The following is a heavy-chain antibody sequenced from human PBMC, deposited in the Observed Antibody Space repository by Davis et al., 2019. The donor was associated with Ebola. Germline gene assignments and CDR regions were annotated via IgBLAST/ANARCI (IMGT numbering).Heavy chain of an antibody. CDR1: GYTFTGYY. V-gene: IGHV1-2*04. CDR2: INPNSGGT. CDR3: ARSWGAPWLVQYYFDY. J-gene: IGHJ4*02. Sequence: ASVTVSCKASGYTFTGYYMHWVRQAPGQGLEWMGWINPNSGGTNYAQKFQGWVTMTRDTSISTAYMELSRLRSDDTAVYYCARSWGAPWLVQYYFDYWGQGTLVTVSS. D-gene: IGHD6-19*01.